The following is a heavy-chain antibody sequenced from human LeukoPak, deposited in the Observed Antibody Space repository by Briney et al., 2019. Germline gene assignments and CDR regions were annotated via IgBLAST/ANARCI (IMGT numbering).Heavy chain of an antibody. CDR3: ARELNLVRAVSYNWFDP. J-gene: IGHJ5*02. V-gene: IGHV4-61*02. CDR1: GGSISSGRYY. D-gene: IGHD3-10*01. CDR2: IYTSGSI. Sequence: PSQTLSLTCTVSGGSISSGRYYWSWIRQPAGKGLEWIGRIYTSGSINYNSSLKSRFTISPDTSKNQFSLKLSSVTAADTAVYYCARELNLVRAVSYNWFDPWGQGTLVTVSS.